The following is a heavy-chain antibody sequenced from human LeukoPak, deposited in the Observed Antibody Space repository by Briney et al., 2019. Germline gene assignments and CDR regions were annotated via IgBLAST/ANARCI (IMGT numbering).Heavy chain of an antibody. D-gene: IGHD4-17*01. J-gene: IGHJ3*01. V-gene: IGHV4-59*01. Sequence: PSETLSLTCTVSGGSISSYYWSWIRQPPGKGLEWIGYIYYSGSTNYNPSLKSRVTISVDTSKNQFSLKLISVTPADTAVYYCARTGDYGGLDAFDLWGQGTMVTVSS. CDR2: IYYSGST. CDR1: GGSISSYY. CDR3: ARTGDYGGLDAFDL.